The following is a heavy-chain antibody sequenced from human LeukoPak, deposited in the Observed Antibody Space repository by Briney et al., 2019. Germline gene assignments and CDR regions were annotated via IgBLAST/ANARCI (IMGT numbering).Heavy chain of an antibody. D-gene: IGHD3-3*01. CDR2: IYYSGST. V-gene: IGHV4-59*01. CDR3: ARVSIFGVVWWFDP. Sequence: SETLSLTCTVSGGSISSYHWSWIRQPPGKGLEWIGYIYYSGSTNYNPSLKSRVTISVDTSKNQFSLKLSYVTTADTAVYYCARVSIFGVVWWFDPWGQGTLVTVSS. J-gene: IGHJ5*02. CDR1: GGSISSYH.